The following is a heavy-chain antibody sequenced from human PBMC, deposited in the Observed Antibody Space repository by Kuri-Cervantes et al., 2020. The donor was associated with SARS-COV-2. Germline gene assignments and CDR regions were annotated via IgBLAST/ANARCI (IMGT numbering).Heavy chain of an antibody. D-gene: IGHD5-18*01. CDR3: ASRPGDTAMVYFHYYYYGMDV. CDR2: IGTAGDT. V-gene: IGHV3-13*01. Sequence: GESLKISCAASGFTFSNYDMHWVRQATGKGLECVSAIGTAGDTYYPGSVKGRFTIARENAKNSLYLQMNSLRAEDTAVYYCASRPGDTAMVYFHYYYYGMDVWGQGTTVTVSS. J-gene: IGHJ6*02. CDR1: GFTFSNYD.